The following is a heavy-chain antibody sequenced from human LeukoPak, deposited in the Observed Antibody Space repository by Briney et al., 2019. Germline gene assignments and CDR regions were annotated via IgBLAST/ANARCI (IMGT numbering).Heavy chain of an antibody. V-gene: IGHV4-34*01. CDR1: GGSFSGYY. D-gene: IGHD6-25*01. J-gene: IGHJ5*02. CDR3: ARGTSYSGATGWFDP. Sequence: SETLSLTCAVYGGSFSGYYWSWIRQPPGKGLEWIGEINHSGSTNYNPSLKSRVTISVDTSKNQFSLKLSSVTAADTAVYYCARGTSYSGATGWFDPWGQGTLVTVSS. CDR2: INHSGST.